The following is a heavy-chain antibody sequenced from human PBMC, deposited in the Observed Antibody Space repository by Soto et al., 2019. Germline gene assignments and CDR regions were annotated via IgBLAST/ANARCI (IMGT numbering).Heavy chain of an antibody. CDR3: AKDTAPGFYDANGHLDY. D-gene: IGHD2-8*01. CDR2: INWDSGDI. Sequence: QPGGSLRLSCVVSGISFDDYAMHWVRQVPGKGLEWVSGINWDSGDIGYADSVKGRFTISRDNAKNPLYLQMNSLKTEDTALYYCAKDTAPGFYDANGHLDYWGQGTPVTVSS. V-gene: IGHV3-9*01. J-gene: IGHJ4*02. CDR1: GISFDDYA.